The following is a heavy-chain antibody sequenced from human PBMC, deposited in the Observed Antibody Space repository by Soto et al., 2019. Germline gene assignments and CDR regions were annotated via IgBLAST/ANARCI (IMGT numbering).Heavy chain of an antibody. CDR3: SREVDDVYAMDV. D-gene: IGHD2-15*01. Sequence: EVQLAESGGGLVQPGGSLRLSCAASGFTVSSNYMSWVRHAPGKGLEWVSVIYSGGSTYYADSVKGRFTISRDNSKNTLYLQMNSLIAEDTAVYYCSREVDDVYAMDVWGQGTTVTVSS. CDR1: GFTVSSNY. V-gene: IGHV3-66*01. CDR2: IYSGGST. J-gene: IGHJ6*02.